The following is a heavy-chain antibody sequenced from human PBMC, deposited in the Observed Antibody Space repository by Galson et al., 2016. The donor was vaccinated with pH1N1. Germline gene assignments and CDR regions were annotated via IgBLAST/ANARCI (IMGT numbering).Heavy chain of an antibody. CDR3: ARDLKGGIPFHH. V-gene: IGHV1-2*02. CDR1: GYTFSHYS. J-gene: IGHJ4*02. D-gene: IGHD5-18*01. CDR2: IKPSSNDT. Sequence: SVKLSCKASGYTFSHYSIHWVRQAPGKGLEWMAWIKPSSNDTKYAQKFQDRVTMTRDTSINTAYMELSGLTSEDTAVYYCARDLKGGIPFHHWGQGTLVTLSP.